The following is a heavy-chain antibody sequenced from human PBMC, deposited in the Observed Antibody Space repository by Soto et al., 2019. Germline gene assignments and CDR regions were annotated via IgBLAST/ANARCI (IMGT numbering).Heavy chain of an antibody. D-gene: IGHD3-10*01. V-gene: IGHV1-69*01. CDR2: IIPIFGTA. CDR1: GGTFSSYA. Sequence: QVQLVQSGAEVKKPGYSVKVSCKASGGTFSSYAISWARQAPGQGLEWMGGIIPIFGTANYAQKCQGRVTITADESTSTAYMELTRLRSEDTAVYYCATALWTDYYYYGMDVWGQGTTVTVSS. J-gene: IGHJ6*02. CDR3: ATALWTDYYYYGMDV.